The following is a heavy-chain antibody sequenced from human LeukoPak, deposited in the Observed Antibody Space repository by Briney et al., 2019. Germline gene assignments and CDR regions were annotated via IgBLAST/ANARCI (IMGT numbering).Heavy chain of an antibody. CDR3: ARDPSSGWYPQPDY. D-gene: IGHD6-19*01. V-gene: IGHV3-30*04. CDR1: GFTFSSYS. Sequence: QPGRSLRLSCAASGFTFSSYSMHWVRQAPGKGLEWVAVISYDGSHKSYADSVKGRFTISRDNSKNTLYLQMNSLRAEDTAVYYCARDPSSGWYPQPDYWGQGTLVTVSS. J-gene: IGHJ4*02. CDR2: ISYDGSHK.